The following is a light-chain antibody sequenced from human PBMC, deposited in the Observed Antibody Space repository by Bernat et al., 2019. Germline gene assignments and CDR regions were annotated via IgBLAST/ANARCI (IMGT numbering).Light chain of an antibody. CDR1: QSLVYNDGNTY. Sequence: DVVMTQSPLSLPVTLGQPASISCRSSQSLVYNDGNTYLNWFQQRPGQSPRRLIYKVSNRDSGVPDRFSGSGSGTDFTLKISRVEAEDVGVYYCLQGTRWPRTFGQGTKLQIK. CDR3: LQGTRWPRT. CDR2: KVS. J-gene: IGKJ2*01. V-gene: IGKV2-30*01.